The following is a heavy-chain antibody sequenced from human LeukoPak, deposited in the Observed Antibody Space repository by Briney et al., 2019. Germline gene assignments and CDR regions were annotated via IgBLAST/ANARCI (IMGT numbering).Heavy chain of an antibody. D-gene: IGHD3-10*02. CDR2: ISSGSSAI. J-gene: IGHJ6*04. Sequence: PGGSLRLSCAASGFTFSSYAMSWVRQAPGKGLEWVSIISSGSSAIFSADALKGRFTISRDNSKNTLYLQMNSLRAEDMAVYYCAELGITMIGGVWGKGTTVTISS. V-gene: IGHV3-23*01. CDR1: GFTFSSYA. CDR3: AELGITMIGGV.